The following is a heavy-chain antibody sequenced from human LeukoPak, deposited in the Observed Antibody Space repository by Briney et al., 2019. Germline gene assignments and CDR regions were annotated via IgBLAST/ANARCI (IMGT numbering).Heavy chain of an antibody. CDR2: ISAYNGNT. D-gene: IGHD6-19*01. CDR1: GYTFTSYG. V-gene: IGHV1-18*01. J-gene: IGHJ4*02. Sequence: ASVKVSCKASGYTFTSYGISWVRQAPGQGLEWTGWISAYNGNTNYAQKLQGRVTMTTDTSTSTAYMELRSLRSDDTAVYYCASRSSGWKTFDYWGQGTLVTVSS. CDR3: ASRSSGWKTFDY.